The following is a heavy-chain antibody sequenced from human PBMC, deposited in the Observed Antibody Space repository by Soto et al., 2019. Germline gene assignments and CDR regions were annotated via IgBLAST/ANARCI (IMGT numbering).Heavy chain of an antibody. D-gene: IGHD2-15*01. V-gene: IGHV4-31*03. Sequence: QVQLQESGPGLVKPSQTLSLTYTVSGGSISSGGYYWSWIRQHPGKGLEWIGYIYYSGSTYYNPSLRSRVTISVDTPKNQFSLKLSSVTAADTAVYSCARSPRRVDGLDVWGQGTTVTVSS. J-gene: IGHJ6*02. CDR3: ARSPRRVDGLDV. CDR2: IYYSGST. CDR1: GGSISSGGYY.